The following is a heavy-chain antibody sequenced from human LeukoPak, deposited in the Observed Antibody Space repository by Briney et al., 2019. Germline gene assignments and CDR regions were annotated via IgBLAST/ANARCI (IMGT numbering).Heavy chain of an antibody. Sequence: SETLSLTCTVSGYSISSGYYWGWIRQPPGKGLEWIGSIDHSGSTYYNPSLKSRVTISVDTSKNQFSLKLSSVTAADTAVYYCARDNWGDYYYYYYMDVWGKGTTVTVSS. D-gene: IGHD3-16*01. V-gene: IGHV4-38-2*02. J-gene: IGHJ6*03. CDR3: ARDNWGDYYYYYYMDV. CDR2: IDHSGST. CDR1: GYSISSGYY.